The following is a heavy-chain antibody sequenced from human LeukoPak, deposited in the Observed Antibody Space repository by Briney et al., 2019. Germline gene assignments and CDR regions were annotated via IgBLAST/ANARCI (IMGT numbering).Heavy chain of an antibody. V-gene: IGHV1-2*02. CDR3: ASSIAVAGTGFDY. Sequence: ASVKVSCKASGYSFTGYYLHWVGRAPGKGLGWWGWINPNSGGTNYAQKFQGRVTMTRDTSISTAYMELSRLRSDDTAVYYCASSIAVAGTGFDYWGQGTLVTVSS. CDR1: GYSFTGYY. CDR2: INPNSGGT. D-gene: IGHD6-19*01. J-gene: IGHJ4*02.